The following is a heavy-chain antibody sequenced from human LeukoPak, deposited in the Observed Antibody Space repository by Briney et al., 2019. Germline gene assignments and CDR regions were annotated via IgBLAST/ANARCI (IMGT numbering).Heavy chain of an antibody. CDR3: ATCRGPRGVIRH. D-gene: IGHD3-10*01. J-gene: IGHJ1*01. Sequence: ASVKVSCKASGYTFTSYGISWVRQAPGQGLEWMGWISPYNGNTNYVQKFQGRVTMTTDTSTSTAYMELRSLRSDDTAVYFSATCRGPRGVIRHWGQGTLVTVSS. CDR1: GYTFTSYG. V-gene: IGHV1-18*01. CDR2: ISPYNGNT.